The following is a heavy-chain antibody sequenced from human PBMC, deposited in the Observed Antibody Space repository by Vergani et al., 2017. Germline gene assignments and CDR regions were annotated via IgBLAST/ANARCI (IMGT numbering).Heavy chain of an antibody. CDR2: IGTAGDT. Sequence: EVQLVESGGGLVQPGGSLRLSCAASGFTFSTYDMHWVRQATGKGLEWVSAIGTAGDTYYPGSVKGRFTISRENAKNSLYLQMNGLRAGDTAVYYCARRDSSLPALDYWGQGTLVTVSS. D-gene: IGHD6-6*01. CDR1: GFTFSTYD. J-gene: IGHJ4*02. V-gene: IGHV3-13*01. CDR3: ARRDSSLPALDY.